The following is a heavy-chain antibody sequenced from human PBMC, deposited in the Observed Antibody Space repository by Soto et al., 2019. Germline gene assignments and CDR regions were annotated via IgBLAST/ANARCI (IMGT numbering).Heavy chain of an antibody. CDR3: AGGDTGYDGGGH. CDR2: ISSSSSTI. V-gene: IGHV3-48*01. CDR1: GFSFSTYS. Sequence: EVQLVESGGGLAQPGGSLRLSCAASGFSFSTYSMNWVRQAPGKGLECISHISSSSSTIQYADSVEGRFTISRDNAKNALYLQMNSRRAEDTAVYYCAGGDTGYDGGGHWGQGTLVTVSS. J-gene: IGHJ4*02. D-gene: IGHD5-12*01.